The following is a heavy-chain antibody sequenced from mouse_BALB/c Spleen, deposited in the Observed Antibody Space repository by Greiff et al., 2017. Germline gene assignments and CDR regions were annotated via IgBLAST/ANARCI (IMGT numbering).Heavy chain of an antibody. V-gene: IGHV3-8*02. J-gene: IGHJ3*01. CDR2: ISYSGST. CDR1: GDSITSGY. D-gene: IGHD3-3*01. Sequence: EVKLMESGPSLVKPSQTLSLTCSVTGDSITSGYWNWIRKFPGNKLEYMGYISYSGSTYYNPSLKSRISITRDTSKNQYYLQLNSVTTEDTATYYCARGGTGGFAYWGQGTLVTVSA. CDR3: ARGGTGGFAY.